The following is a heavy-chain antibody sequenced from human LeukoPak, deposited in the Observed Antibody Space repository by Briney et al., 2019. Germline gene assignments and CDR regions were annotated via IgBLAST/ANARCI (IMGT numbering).Heavy chain of an antibody. CDR2: IWYDGSTK. CDR3: PSGALAASPPPPRDY. D-gene: IGHD2-15*01. J-gene: IGHJ4*02. Sequence: RGSPRPSFAPSRFTLTSNGTHRVPQAPGKRLERLAVIWYDGSTKSYADSAKGRLTISRDNSKNTLYLHMNSLTAQDPAVSYCPSGALAASPPPPRDYWGQGTLVTVSS. V-gene: IGHV3-33*01. CDR1: RFTLTSNG.